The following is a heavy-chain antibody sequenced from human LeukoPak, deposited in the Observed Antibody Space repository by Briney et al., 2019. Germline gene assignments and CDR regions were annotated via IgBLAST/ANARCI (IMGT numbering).Heavy chain of an antibody. D-gene: IGHD3-22*01. J-gene: IGHJ4*02. Sequence: GGSLRLSCAASGFTFSNYSMNWVRQAPGKGLEWVSYISSSSKTTHHADSVKGRFTISRDNAKNSLYLQMNSLRDEDTAVYYCAREGYYDSSGPFDYWGQGTLVTVSS. CDR2: ISSSSKTT. CDR1: GFTFSNYS. V-gene: IGHV3-48*02. CDR3: AREGYYDSSGPFDY.